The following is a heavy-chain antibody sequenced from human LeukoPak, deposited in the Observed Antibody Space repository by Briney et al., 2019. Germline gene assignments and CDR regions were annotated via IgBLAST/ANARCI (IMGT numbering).Heavy chain of an antibody. D-gene: IGHD6-6*01. CDR2: VSSDGSNK. V-gene: IGHV3-30*03. CDR3: ARDSSSYYYGMDV. Sequence: GGSLRLSCAASGFTFSTYGMHWVRQAPGKGLEWVAAVSSDGSNKHYADSVKGRFTISRDNFKKALYLQMNSLRAEDTAVYYCARDSSSYYYGMDVWGQGTAVTVSS. CDR1: GFTFSTYG. J-gene: IGHJ6*02.